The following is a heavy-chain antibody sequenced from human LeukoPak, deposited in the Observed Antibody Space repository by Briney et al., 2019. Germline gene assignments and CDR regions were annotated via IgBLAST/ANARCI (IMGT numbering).Heavy chain of an antibody. CDR2: IGTAGDT. J-gene: IGHJ3*02. CDR3: ARCSQSGDAFDI. D-gene: IGHD3-10*02. V-gene: IGHV3-13*04. CDR1: GFTFSSYD. Sequence: QPGGSLRLSCAASGFTFSSYDMHWVRQATGKGLEWVSAIGTAGDTYYPGSVEGRFTISRENAKNSLYLQMNSLRAGDTAVYYCARCSQSGDAFDIWGQGTMVTVSS.